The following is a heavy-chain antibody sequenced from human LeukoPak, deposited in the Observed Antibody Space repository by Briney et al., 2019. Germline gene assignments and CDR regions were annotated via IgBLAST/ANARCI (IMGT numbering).Heavy chain of an antibody. CDR1: GGPISSSGYY. CDR2: IYYTGST. CDR3: ARHSRTVGSVGIDP. Sequence: PSETLSLTCTVSGGPISSSGYYCGWIRQPPGKGLEWIGNIYYTGSTYYNPSLKSRVTISVDTSKNQFSLKLSSVTAADTAVYYCARHSRTVGSVGIDPWGQGTLVTVSS. J-gene: IGHJ5*02. V-gene: IGHV4-39*01. D-gene: IGHD4-23*01.